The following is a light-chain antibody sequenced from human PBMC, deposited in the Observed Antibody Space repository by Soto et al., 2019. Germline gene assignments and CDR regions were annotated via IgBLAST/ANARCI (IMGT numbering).Light chain of an antibody. CDR3: QQYYNSRLT. Sequence: DIVMTQSPDSLAVSLGERATVNCKSSQSVLYSSNNKNYLAWYQQKPGQPPKMIIYWASTRESGVPDRFSGSGSVTDFTLTISSLQAEDVAVYYCQQYYNSRLTFGGGTKVEIK. V-gene: IGKV4-1*01. J-gene: IGKJ4*01. CDR1: QSVLYSSNNKNY. CDR2: WAS.